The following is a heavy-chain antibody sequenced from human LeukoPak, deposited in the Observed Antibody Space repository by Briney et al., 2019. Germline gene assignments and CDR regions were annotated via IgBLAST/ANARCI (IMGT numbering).Heavy chain of an antibody. Sequence: PGRSLRLSCAASGFTFSTYSMNWVRQAPGKGLEWVSSIRTTGNTIYYADSVKGRFTISRDNAKNSLYLQMNSLRDEDTAVYYCAKDLPDTAMVNGAFDIWGQGTMVTVSS. D-gene: IGHD5-18*01. CDR3: AKDLPDTAMVNGAFDI. J-gene: IGHJ3*02. CDR1: GFTFSTYS. CDR2: IRTTGNTI. V-gene: IGHV3-48*02.